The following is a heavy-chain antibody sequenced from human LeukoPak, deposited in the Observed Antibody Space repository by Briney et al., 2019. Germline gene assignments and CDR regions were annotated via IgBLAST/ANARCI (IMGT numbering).Heavy chain of an antibody. D-gene: IGHD1-26*01. Sequence: GESLKISCKDSGNSFASSWIGWVRQMPGKGLDWTGIIYPGDSDSRYSASFQGQVTISADKSIRTAYLQWSSLKASDTAMYYCARVRSGDYSEDAFDIWGQGTMVTVSS. V-gene: IGHV5-51*01. CDR3: ARVRSGDYSEDAFDI. J-gene: IGHJ3*02. CDR1: GNSFASSW. CDR2: IYPGDSDS.